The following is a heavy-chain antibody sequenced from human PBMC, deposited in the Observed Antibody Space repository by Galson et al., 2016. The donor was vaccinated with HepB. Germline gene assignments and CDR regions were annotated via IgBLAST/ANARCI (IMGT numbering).Heavy chain of an antibody. J-gene: IGHJ4*02. CDR1: GGSINSSSYY. CDR3: ATSGSSGFDY. V-gene: IGHV4-39*01. Sequence: SETLSLTCTVSGGSINSSSYYWGWIRQPPGKGLEWIGSIYYSGSTYYNPSLKSRVTISVDTSKNQFSLNLSSVTAADTAVCNCATSGSSGFDYWGQGTLVTVSS. D-gene: IGHD3-10*01. CDR2: IYYSGST.